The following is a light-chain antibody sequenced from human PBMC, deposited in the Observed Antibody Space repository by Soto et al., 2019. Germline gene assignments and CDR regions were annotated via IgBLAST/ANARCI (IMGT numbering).Light chain of an antibody. CDR2: DVN. V-gene: IGLV2-11*01. CDR1: SSDVGGHDL. Sequence: QSVLTQPRSVSGSPGQSVTLSCTGTSSDVGGHDLVSWYQQRPGKAPKLIIYDVNRRPSGVPDRFSGSKSGNTASLTISGLQAEDEADYYCCSHAGNVNWVFGGGTKVTVL. J-gene: IGLJ3*02. CDR3: CSHAGNVNWV.